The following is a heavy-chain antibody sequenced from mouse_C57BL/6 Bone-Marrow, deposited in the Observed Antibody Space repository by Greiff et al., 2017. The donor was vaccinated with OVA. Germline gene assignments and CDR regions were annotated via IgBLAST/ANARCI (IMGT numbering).Heavy chain of an antibody. Sequence: QVQLQQSGPELVKPGASVKISCKASGYAFSSSWMNWVKQRPGKGLEWIGRIYPGDGDTNYNGKFKGKATLTADKSSSTAYMQLSSLTSEDSAVYFCARETTVNAYWGQGTLVTVSA. CDR1: GYAFSSSW. V-gene: IGHV1-82*01. CDR3: ARETTVNAY. CDR2: IYPGDGDT. D-gene: IGHD1-1*01. J-gene: IGHJ3*01.